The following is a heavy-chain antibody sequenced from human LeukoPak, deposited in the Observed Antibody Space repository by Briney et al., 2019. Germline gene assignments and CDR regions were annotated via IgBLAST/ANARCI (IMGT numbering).Heavy chain of an antibody. CDR2: IYYTGNT. CDR3: ARLKGYSSGWYPSYYFDY. J-gene: IGHJ4*02. V-gene: IGHV4-59*08. D-gene: IGHD6-19*01. CDR1: GGSISSSY. Sequence: SETLSLTCTVSGGSISSSYWSWIRQPPGKGLEWIGYIYYTGNTNYNPSLKSRVTISVDTSKNQFSLKLSSVTAADTAVYYCARLKGYSSGWYPSYYFDYWGQGTLVTVSS.